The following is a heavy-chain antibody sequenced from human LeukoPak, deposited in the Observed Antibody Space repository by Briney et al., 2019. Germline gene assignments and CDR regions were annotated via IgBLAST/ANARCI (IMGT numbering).Heavy chain of an antibody. D-gene: IGHD4-17*01. Sequence: PGGSLRLSCAASGFTFSTYEMNWVRQAPGKGLEWVGRIKSKTDGGTTDYAAPVKGRFTISRDDSKNTLYLQMDSLKTEDTAVYYCTTPTVTSSTLYGMDVWGQGTTVTVSS. CDR1: GFTFSTYE. CDR2: IKSKTDGGTT. J-gene: IGHJ6*02. V-gene: IGHV3-15*01. CDR3: TTPTVTSSTLYGMDV.